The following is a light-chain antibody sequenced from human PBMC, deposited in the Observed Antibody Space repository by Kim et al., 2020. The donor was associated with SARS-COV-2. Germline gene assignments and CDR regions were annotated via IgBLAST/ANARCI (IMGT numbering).Light chain of an antibody. J-gene: IGKJ4*01. V-gene: IGKV1-12*01. CDR1: QGISNY. CDR3: QQAYSFPLT. CDR2: AAS. Sequence: PVGDRVTISCLASQGISNYLAWYQHKPGKAPILLIYAASTLQTGVPSRFSGSGSGTDFTLTISSLQPEDFTTYYCQQAYSFPLTFGGGTKVDIK.